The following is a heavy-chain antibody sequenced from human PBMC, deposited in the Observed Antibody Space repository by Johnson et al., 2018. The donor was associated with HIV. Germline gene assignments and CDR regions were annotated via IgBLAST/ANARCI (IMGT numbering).Heavy chain of an antibody. CDR3: ARDRSRQLLLTSDAFAI. Sequence: MLLVESGGGLVQPGGSLRLSCAASEFNVSSNYMNWVRQAPGRGLEWVSVIYSRGSTYYADSVKGRFTISRDNSKNTLYLQMNSLRAEDTAVYYCARDRSRQLLLTSDAFAIWGQGTMVTVSS. CDR2: IYSRGST. CDR1: EFNVSSNY. D-gene: IGHD2-15*01. V-gene: IGHV3-66*02. J-gene: IGHJ3*02.